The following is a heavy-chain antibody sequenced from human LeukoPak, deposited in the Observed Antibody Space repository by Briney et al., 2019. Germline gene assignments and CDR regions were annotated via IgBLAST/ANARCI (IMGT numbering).Heavy chain of an antibody. CDR3: ARPHCSSTDCHPPEWFDP. Sequence: ASVRVSCKTSGYTFTNYDINWVRQATGQGGEWMGWMNPNSGNTGYAQKFQGRVTMTRNTSISTAYMELSSLRSEDTAVYYCARPHCSSTDCHPPEWFDPWGQGTLVTVSS. D-gene: IGHD2-2*01. CDR1: GYTFTNYD. J-gene: IGHJ5*02. CDR2: MNPNSGNT. V-gene: IGHV1-8*01.